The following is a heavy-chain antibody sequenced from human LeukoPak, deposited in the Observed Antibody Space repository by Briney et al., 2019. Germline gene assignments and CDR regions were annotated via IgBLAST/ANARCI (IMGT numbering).Heavy chain of an antibody. CDR3: ASGLWFGELLTDY. J-gene: IGHJ4*02. D-gene: IGHD3-10*01. V-gene: IGHV3-21*01. CDR2: ISSSSSYI. Sequence: PGGSLRLSCAASGFTFSSYSMNWVRQAPGKGLEWVSSISSSSSYIYYADSVKGRFTISRDNAKNSLYLQMNSLRAEDTAVYYCASGLWFGELLTDYWGQGTLVTVSS. CDR1: GFTFSSYS.